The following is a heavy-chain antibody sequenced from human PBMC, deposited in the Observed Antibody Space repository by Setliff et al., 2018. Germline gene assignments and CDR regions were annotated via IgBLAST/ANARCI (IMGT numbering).Heavy chain of an antibody. V-gene: IGHV4-34*01. CDR2: INHSGST. J-gene: IGHJ6*04. Sequence: SETLSLTCAVYGGSFSGYYWSWIRQPPGKGLEWIGEINHSGSTNYNPSLKSRVTISVDTSKNQFSLKLSSVTAADTAVYYCARAKTRILGVWGKGTTVTVSS. CDR3: ARAKTRILGV. D-gene: IGHD2-15*01. CDR1: GGSFSGYY.